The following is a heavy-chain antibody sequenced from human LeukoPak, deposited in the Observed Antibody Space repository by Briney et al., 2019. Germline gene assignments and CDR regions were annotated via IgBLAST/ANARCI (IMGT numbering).Heavy chain of an antibody. Sequence: PGRSLRLSCAASGFTFSSYAMHWVRQAPGKGLEWVAVISYDGSNKYYADSVKGRFTISRDNSKNTLYLQMNSLRAEDTAVYYCARDYYYDSSGYSMNWFDPWGQGTLVTVSS. CDR3: ARDYYYDSSGYSMNWFDP. CDR2: ISYDGSNK. CDR1: GFTFSSYA. D-gene: IGHD3-22*01. J-gene: IGHJ5*02. V-gene: IGHV3-30-3*01.